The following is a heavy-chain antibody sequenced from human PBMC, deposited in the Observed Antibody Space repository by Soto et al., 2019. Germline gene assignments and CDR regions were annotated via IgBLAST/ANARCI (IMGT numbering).Heavy chain of an antibody. D-gene: IGHD1-7*01. J-gene: IGHJ4*02. Sequence: QVQLVQSGAEVKKPGSSVRVSCKASGGMFYSSAINWVRQAPGQGLEWMGGIVPMNGSPKYAQEFLVRVTISEDASATTAHMDLSGLKSEDTAVYYCSFATNWTYQLTSYWGRGTQVTVSS. V-gene: IGHV1-69*01. CDR2: IVPMNGSP. CDR3: SFATNWTYQLTSY. CDR1: GGMFYSSA.